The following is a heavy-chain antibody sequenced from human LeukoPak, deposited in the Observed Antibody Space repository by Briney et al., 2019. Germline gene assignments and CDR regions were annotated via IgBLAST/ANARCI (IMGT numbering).Heavy chain of an antibody. CDR1: GFTFSSYS. V-gene: IGHV3-7*01. CDR3: AIDTIPDV. D-gene: IGHD3-9*01. CDR2: IKQDGSEK. J-gene: IGHJ6*04. Sequence: GGSLRLSCAASGFTFSSYSMNWVRQAPGKGLEWVANIKQDGSEKYYVDSVKGRFTISRDNAKNSLYLQMNSLRAEDTAVYYCAIDTIPDVWGKGTTVTVSS.